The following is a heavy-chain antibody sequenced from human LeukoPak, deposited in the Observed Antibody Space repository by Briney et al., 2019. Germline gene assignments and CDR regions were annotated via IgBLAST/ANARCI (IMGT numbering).Heavy chain of an antibody. CDR3: AKASWFGELSLDY. V-gene: IGHV3-7*01. J-gene: IGHJ4*02. CDR1: GFIFTDYW. CDR2: IKEDGSEK. D-gene: IGHD3-10*01. Sequence: GGSLRLSCAASGFIFTDYWMYWVRQAPGKGLAWVANIKEDGSEKNYVDSVKGRFTISRDNAENSVYLQMNSLRAEDTAVYYCAKASWFGELSLDYWGQGTLVTVSS.